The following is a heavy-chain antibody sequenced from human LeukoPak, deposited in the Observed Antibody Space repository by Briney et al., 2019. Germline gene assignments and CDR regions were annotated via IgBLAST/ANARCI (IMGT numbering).Heavy chain of an antibody. CDR2: ISSSSSYI. Sequence: GGSLRLSCAASGFTFSSYSMNWVRQAPGKGLEWVSSISSSSSYIHYADSVKGRFTISRDNAKNSLYLQMNSLRAEDTAVYYCARNIAAAGTDDAFDIWGQGTMVTVSS. CDR1: GFTFSSYS. D-gene: IGHD6-13*01. J-gene: IGHJ3*02. CDR3: ARNIAAAGTDDAFDI. V-gene: IGHV3-21*01.